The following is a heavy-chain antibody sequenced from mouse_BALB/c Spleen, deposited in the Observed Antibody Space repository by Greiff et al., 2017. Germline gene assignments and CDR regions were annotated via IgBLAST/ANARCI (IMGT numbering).Heavy chain of an antibody. J-gene: IGHJ4*01. CDR2: IWGGGST. CDR3: AKQEGGYFYAMDY. CDR1: GFSLTDYG. V-gene: IGHV2-6-5*01. D-gene: IGHD2-3*01. Sequence: QVQLQQSGPGLVAPSQSLSITCTVSGFSLTDYGVSWIRQPPGKGLEWLGVIWGGGSTYYNSALKSRLSISKDNSKSQVFLKMNSLQTDDTAMYYCAKQEGGYFYAMDYWGQGTSVTVSS.